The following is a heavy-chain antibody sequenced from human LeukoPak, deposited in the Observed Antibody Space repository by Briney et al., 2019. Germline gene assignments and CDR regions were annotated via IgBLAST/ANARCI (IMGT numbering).Heavy chain of an antibody. Sequence: SETLSLTCTVSGDSISSGDYYWSWIRQPAGKGLEWIGRIYTNGSTNYNPSLKSRVTISVDTSKNQFSLKLSSVTAADTAVYYCARETDGDYDYWGQGTLVTVSS. CDR1: GDSISSGDYY. D-gene: IGHD4-17*01. CDR2: IYTNGST. CDR3: ARETDGDYDY. V-gene: IGHV4-61*02. J-gene: IGHJ4*02.